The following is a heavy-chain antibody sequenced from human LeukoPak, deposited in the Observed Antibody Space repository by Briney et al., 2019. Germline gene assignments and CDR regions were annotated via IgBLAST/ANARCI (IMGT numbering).Heavy chain of an antibody. CDR1: GGSFSGYY. CDR2: IYYSGST. CDR3: ARSKAHLSTSWYGTWFDP. V-gene: IGHV4-34*01. D-gene: IGHD2-2*01. J-gene: IGHJ5*02. Sequence: PETLSLTCAVYGGSFSGYYWGWIRQPPGKGLEWIGSIYYSGSTYYNPSLKSRVTISVDTSKNQFSLKLSSVTAADTAVYYCARSKAHLSTSWYGTWFDPWGQGTLVTVSS.